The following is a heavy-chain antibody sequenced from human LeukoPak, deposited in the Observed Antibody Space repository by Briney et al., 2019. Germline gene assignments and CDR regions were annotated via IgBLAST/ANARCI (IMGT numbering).Heavy chain of an antibody. V-gene: IGHV3-30*04. Sequence: PGGSLRLSCAASGFTFSTYSIHWVRQAPGNGLEWVAVISYDGTTKYYAHSVKGRFTISRDNSKNTLYLQMSSLETEDTAVYYCARGKPDIGAAGTLSPLDYWGQGALVTVSS. CDR3: ARGKPDIGAAGTLSPLDY. J-gene: IGHJ4*02. CDR1: GFTFSTYS. D-gene: IGHD6-13*01. CDR2: ISYDGTTK.